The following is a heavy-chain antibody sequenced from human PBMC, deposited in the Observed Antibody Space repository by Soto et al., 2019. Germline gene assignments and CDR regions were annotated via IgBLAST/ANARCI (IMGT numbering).Heavy chain of an antibody. D-gene: IGHD6-25*01. J-gene: IGHJ4*02. CDR1: GFTFDDYA. Sequence: GGSLRLSCAASGFTFDDYAMHWVRQAQGKGLEWVSGISWNSGSIGYADPVKGRFTISRDNAKNSLYLQMNSLRAEDTALHYFPLHIDIPAAAQRGPFDYCAKATLVTVSS. CDR2: ISWNSGSI. CDR3: PLHIDIPAAAQRGPFDY. V-gene: IGHV3-9*01.